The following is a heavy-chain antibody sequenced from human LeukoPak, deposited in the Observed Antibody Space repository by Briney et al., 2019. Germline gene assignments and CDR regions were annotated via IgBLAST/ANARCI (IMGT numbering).Heavy chain of an antibody. V-gene: IGHV4-59*08. CDR3: ARRYYGPGEAFDI. D-gene: IGHD3-10*01. Sequence: PSETLSLTCSVSSGSFSSKYWSWLRPPHGKGLEWIGYIYYSETTNYNPSLKSRVTISVDTSKNQFSLKLSSVTAADTAVYYCARRYYGPGEAFDIWGQGTMVTVSS. CDR1: SGSFSSKY. CDR2: IYYSETT. J-gene: IGHJ3*02.